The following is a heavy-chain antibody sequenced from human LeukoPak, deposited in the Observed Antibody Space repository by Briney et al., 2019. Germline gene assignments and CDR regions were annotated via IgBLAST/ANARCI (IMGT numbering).Heavy chain of an antibody. CDR2: INGGGYNT. J-gene: IGHJ4*02. Sequence: PGGSLRLSCAASGFTFNNYVMSWVRQAPGKGLEWVSTINGGGYNTYYADSVKGRFTISRDNSKNTLSLQVNTLRAEDTAVYYCARASGIYXSGWYFDYWGQGTLVTVSS. CDR3: ARASGIYXSGWYFDY. CDR1: GFTFNNYV. D-gene: IGHD6-19*01. V-gene: IGHV3-23*01.